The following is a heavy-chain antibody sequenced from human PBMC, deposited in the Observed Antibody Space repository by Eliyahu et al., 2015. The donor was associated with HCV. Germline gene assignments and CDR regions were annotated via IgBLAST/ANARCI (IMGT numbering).Heavy chain of an antibody. CDR3: AREYSSGPTLYSYFGMDV. D-gene: IGHD6-19*01. CDR2: IYYSGST. Sequence: GLDWIVSIYYSGSTYYNPSLKSRVTISVDTSKNQFSLQLSSVTAADTAVYYCAREYSSGPTLYSYFGMDVWGQGTTATVSS. V-gene: IGHV4-39*02. J-gene: IGHJ6*02.